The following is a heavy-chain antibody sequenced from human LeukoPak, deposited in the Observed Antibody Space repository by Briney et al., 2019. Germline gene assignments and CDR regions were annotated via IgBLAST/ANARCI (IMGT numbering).Heavy chain of an antibody. CDR2: INSDGSST. CDR3: ARLKPGIAAAGTRDRFDP. J-gene: IGHJ5*02. CDR1: GFTFSSYW. Sequence: HPGGSLRLSCAASGFTFSSYWMHWVRQAPGKGLVWVSRINSDGSSTSYADSVKGRFTISRDNAKNTLYLQMNSLRAEDTAVYYCARLKPGIAAAGTRDRFDPWGQGTLVTVSS. V-gene: IGHV3-74*01. D-gene: IGHD6-13*01.